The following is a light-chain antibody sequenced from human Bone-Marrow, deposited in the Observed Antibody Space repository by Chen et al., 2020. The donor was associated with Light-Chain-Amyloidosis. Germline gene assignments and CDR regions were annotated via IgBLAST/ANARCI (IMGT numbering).Light chain of an antibody. J-gene: IGLJ2*01. CDR3: QSADSSGTYEVI. Sequence: SYELTQPPSVSVSPRQTARITCSGDDLPKKYAYWYQQKPVQAPVLVIHRDTERPSGISERFSGSSSGTTATLTISGVQAEDEADYHCQSADSSGTYEVIFGGGTKLTVL. CDR1: DLPKKY. CDR2: RDT. V-gene: IGLV3-25*03.